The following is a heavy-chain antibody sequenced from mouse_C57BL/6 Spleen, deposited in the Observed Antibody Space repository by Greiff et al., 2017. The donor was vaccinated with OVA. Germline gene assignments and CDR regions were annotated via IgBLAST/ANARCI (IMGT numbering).Heavy chain of an antibody. CDR2: INYDGSST. CDR3: ARDAALHYGNYDWYFDV. J-gene: IGHJ1*03. Sequence: EVHLVESEGGLVQPGSSMKLSCTASGFTFSDYYMAWVRQVPEKGLEWVANINYDGSSTYYLDSLKSRFIISRDNAKNILYLQMSSLKSEDTATYYCARDAALHYGNYDWYFDVWGTGTTVTVSS. CDR1: GFTFSDYY. D-gene: IGHD2-1*01. V-gene: IGHV5-16*01.